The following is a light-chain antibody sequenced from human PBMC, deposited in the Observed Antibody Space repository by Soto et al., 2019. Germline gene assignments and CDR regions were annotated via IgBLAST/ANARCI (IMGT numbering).Light chain of an antibody. CDR3: MQGLQTPWT. CDR2: LGS. CDR1: QSLLHSNGYNY. J-gene: IGKJ1*01. V-gene: IGKV2-28*01. Sequence: DIVMTQSPLSLPVTPGEPASISCRSSQSLLHSNGYNYLDWYLQKPGQSPLLLIYLGSNRASGVPDRFSGSGSGTDFTLKISRVEAEDVGIYYCMQGLQTPWTFGQGTKVEIK.